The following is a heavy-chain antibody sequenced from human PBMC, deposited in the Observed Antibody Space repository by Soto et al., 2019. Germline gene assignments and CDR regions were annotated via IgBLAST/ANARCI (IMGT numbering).Heavy chain of an antibody. Sequence: QVQLQESGPGLVKPSETLSLTCTVSGGSISSYYWSWIRQPLGKGLGWIGCIYYSGSTNYKPTLKSRVTISRDTAKNQCSLKLSSVTAADTAVYYSARGQRGAYYYYVCMDVWGKGTTVTVSS. D-gene: IGHD1-1*01. V-gene: IGHV4-59*01. CDR2: IYYSGST. CDR1: GGSISSYY. CDR3: ARGQRGAYYYYVCMDV. J-gene: IGHJ6*03.